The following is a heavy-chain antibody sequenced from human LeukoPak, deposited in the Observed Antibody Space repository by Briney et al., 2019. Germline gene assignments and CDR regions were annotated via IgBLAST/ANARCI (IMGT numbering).Heavy chain of an antibody. D-gene: IGHD3-22*01. CDR3: ASLTYYFDSSGYYPGYFQH. Sequence: GGSLRLSCTASGFTFSSYAMNWVRQAPGKGLEWVSGIGAGGTFTYYADSVKGRFTISRDNAKNSLYLQMNSLRAEDTAVYYCASLTYYFDSSGYYPGYFQHWGQGTLVTVSS. V-gene: IGHV3-21*01. J-gene: IGHJ1*01. CDR2: IGAGGTFT. CDR1: GFTFSSYA.